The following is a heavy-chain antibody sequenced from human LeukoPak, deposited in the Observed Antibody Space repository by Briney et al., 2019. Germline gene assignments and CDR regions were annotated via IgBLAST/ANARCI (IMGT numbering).Heavy chain of an antibody. Sequence: ASVKVSCKASGYTFTGYYMHWVRQAPGQGLEWMGWINPNSGGTNYAQKFQGRVTMTRDTSISTAYMELSRLRSDDTAVYYCATNPDYYGSVRRDYYYYYMDVWGKGTTVTISS. J-gene: IGHJ6*03. CDR2: INPNSGGT. CDR1: GYTFTGYY. CDR3: ATNPDYYGSVRRDYYYYYMDV. D-gene: IGHD3-10*01. V-gene: IGHV1-2*02.